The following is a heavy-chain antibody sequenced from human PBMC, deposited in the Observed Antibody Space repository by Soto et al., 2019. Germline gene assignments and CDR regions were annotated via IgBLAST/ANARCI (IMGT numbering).Heavy chain of an antibody. D-gene: IGHD2-21*02. J-gene: IGHJ4*02. CDR3: ARDACGGDCYWGYFDY. V-gene: IGHV1-46*01. CDR2: INPSGGST. CDR1: GYTFTSYY. Sequence: ASVKVSCKASGYTFTSYYMHWVRQAPGQGLEWMGIINPSGGSTSYAQKFQGRVTMTRDTSTSTVYMELSNLRSEDTAVYYCARDACGGDCYWGYFDYWGQGTLVTVSS.